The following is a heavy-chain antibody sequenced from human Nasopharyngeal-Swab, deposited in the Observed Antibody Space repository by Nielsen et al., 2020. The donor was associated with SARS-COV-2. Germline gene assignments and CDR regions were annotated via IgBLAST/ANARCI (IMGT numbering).Heavy chain of an antibody. V-gene: IGHV4-31*03. D-gene: IGHD5-12*01. Sequence: SETLSLTCTVSGGSISSGGYYWSWIRQHPGRGLEWIGYIYYSGSTYYNPSLKSRVTISVDTSKNQFSLKLSSVTAADTAVYYCARALEYSGYDFDYWGQGTLVTVSS. J-gene: IGHJ4*02. CDR2: IYYSGST. CDR3: ARALEYSGYDFDY. CDR1: GGSISSGGYY.